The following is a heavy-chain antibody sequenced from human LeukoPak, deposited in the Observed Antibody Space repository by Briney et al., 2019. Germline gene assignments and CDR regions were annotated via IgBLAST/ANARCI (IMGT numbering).Heavy chain of an antibody. CDR1: GFTFSSYA. Sequence: PGGSLRLSCAASGFTFSSYAMGWVRQAPGKGLEWVSAISGSGGSTYYADSVKGRFTISRDNSKNTLYLQMNSLRAEGTAVYYCAKSYCSSTSCYAHFDYWGQGTLVTVSS. CDR2: ISGSGGST. D-gene: IGHD2-2*01. V-gene: IGHV3-23*01. J-gene: IGHJ4*02. CDR3: AKSYCSSTSCYAHFDY.